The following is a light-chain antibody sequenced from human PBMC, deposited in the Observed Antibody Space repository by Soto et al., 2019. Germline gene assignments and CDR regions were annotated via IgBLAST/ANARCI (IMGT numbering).Light chain of an antibody. CDR1: QSVRND. CDR2: AAS. CDR3: KQYNNWYS. J-gene: IGKJ2*03. Sequence: EIVMTQSPATLSVSPGERATISCRASQSVRNDLAWYQQKPGKAPRVLVYAASTTATGVPAKFSGSGSGTEFTLTISSLQSEDSAVYYCKQYNNWYSFGQGTKLEIK. V-gene: IGKV3-15*01.